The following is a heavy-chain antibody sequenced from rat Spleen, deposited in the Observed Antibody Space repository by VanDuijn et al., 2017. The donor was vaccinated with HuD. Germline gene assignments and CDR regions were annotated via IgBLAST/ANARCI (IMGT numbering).Heavy chain of an antibody. CDR3: ATEGMLGFFDF. D-gene: IGHD1-11*01. CDR1: GFTFNIYW. Sequence: EVQLVESGGGLVQPGRSLKLSCVASGFTFNIYWMAWIRQAPGKGLEWVASITYDGISTYYQDSVKGRFTISRDNAKNTLYLQMNSLRSEDTATYYCATEGMLGFFDFWGQGVMVTVSS. J-gene: IGHJ2*01. CDR2: ITYDGIST. V-gene: IGHV5-31*01.